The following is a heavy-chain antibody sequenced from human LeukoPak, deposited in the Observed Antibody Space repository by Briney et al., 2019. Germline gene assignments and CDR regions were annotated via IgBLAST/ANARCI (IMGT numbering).Heavy chain of an antibody. D-gene: IGHD3-22*01. CDR2: IDHSGST. CDR3: ARAPPYYYDSSGYYYHDY. J-gene: IGHJ4*02. CDR1: GGSFSGYY. V-gene: IGHV4-34*01. Sequence: PSETLSFTCAVYGGSFSGYYWSWIRQPPGNGLEWIGEIDHSGSTNYNPSLKSRVTISVDTSKNQFSLKLSSVTAADTAVYYCARAPPYYYDSSGYYYHDYWGQGTLVTVSS.